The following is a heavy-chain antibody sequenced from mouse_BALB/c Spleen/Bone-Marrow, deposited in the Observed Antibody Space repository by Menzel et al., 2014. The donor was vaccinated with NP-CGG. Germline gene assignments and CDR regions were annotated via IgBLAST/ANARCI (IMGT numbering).Heavy chain of an antibody. V-gene: IGHV14-3*02. D-gene: IGHD1-1*01. CDR2: IDPANVNT. CDR1: GFNIKNTY. J-gene: IGHJ3*01. Sequence: EVQLQQSGAELVKPGASVKLSCTASGFNIKNTYIHWVKQRPEQGLEWIGRIDPANVNTNYDPKFQGKATITADTSSNTAYLQLSSLTSEDTAVYYCATYYYGSSLFAYWGQGTLVTVSA. CDR3: ATYYYGSSLFAY.